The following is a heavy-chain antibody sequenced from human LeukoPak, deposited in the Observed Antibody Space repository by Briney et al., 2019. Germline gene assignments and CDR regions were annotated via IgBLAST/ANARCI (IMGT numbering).Heavy chain of an antibody. J-gene: IGHJ4*02. CDR1: GGSISSYY. V-gene: IGHV4-59*01. D-gene: IGHD3-3*01. CDR3: ARGYYDFWSGYSGSPSYYFDY. Sequence: PSETLSLTCTVSGGSISSYYWSWIRQPPGKGLEWIGYIYYSGSTNYNPSLKSRVTISVDTSRNQFSLKLSSVTAADTAVYYCARGYYDFWSGYSGSPSYYFDYWGQGTLVTVSS. CDR2: IYYSGST.